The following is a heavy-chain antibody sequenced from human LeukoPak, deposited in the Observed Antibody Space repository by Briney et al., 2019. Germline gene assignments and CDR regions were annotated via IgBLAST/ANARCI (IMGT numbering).Heavy chain of an antibody. V-gene: IGHV3-7*01. D-gene: IGHD2-2*01. CDR2: IKEDGSDK. Sequence: GGSLRLSCGASGFTFSRYWMTWVRQAPGKGLEWVANIKEDGSDKYYGDSVKGRSTISKDNAKNSLYLQMNSLRVEDTAVYYCARLCSGSCAHGMDVWAKGPRSPSP. CDR1: GFTFSRYW. CDR3: ARLCSGSCAHGMDV. J-gene: IGHJ6*02.